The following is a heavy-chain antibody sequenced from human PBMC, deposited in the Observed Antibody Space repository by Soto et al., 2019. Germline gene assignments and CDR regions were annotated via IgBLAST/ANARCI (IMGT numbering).Heavy chain of an antibody. CDR3: AISIFLIGQADY. D-gene: IGHD3-9*01. CDR2: IYYSGNT. CDR1: GGSISGYY. J-gene: IGHJ4*02. Sequence: QVQLQESGPGLVKPSETLSLTCTVSGGSISGYYWGWIRQSPGKGLEWIGYIYYSGNTHYNPSLKGRVTISVDTSKNQFALNLSSVPAADTAVYHCAISIFLIGQADYWGQGTLVTVSS. V-gene: IGHV4-59*01.